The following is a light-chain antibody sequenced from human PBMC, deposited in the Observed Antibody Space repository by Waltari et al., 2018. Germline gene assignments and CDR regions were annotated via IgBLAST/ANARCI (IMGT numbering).Light chain of an antibody. CDR2: DVT. Sequence: QSALTQPAAVSGSPGQSVTISCTGASSDIGRYDLVSWYQQHPGNAPKLVISDVTKRPSGVSDRFSGSKSGDTASLTISGLQFEDDADYYCCSYAGNYIWVFGGGTRLTVL. CDR3: CSYAGNYIWV. V-gene: IGLV2-23*02. J-gene: IGLJ3*02. CDR1: SSDIGRYDL.